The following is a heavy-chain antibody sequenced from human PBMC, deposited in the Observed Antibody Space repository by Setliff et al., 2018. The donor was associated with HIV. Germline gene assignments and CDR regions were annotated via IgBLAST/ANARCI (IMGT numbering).Heavy chain of an antibody. CDR2: IKSQADGATT. J-gene: IGHJ6*02. CDR1: GFTFSSFG. D-gene: IGHD5-18*01. Sequence: KPGGSLRLSCAASGFTFSSFGMHWVRRAPGKGLEWVGRIKSQADGATTDYAAPVKGRFIISRDDSKNTLYLQLNSLKTEDTAVYYCTTGPAYSFGNQFYYGIDVWGQGTTVTVSS. CDR3: TTGPAYSFGNQFYYGIDV. V-gene: IGHV3-15*01.